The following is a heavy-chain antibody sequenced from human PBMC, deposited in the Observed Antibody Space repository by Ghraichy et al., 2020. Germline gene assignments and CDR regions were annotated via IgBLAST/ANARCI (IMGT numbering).Heavy chain of an antibody. V-gene: IGHV3-23*01. Sequence: GGSLRLSCAASGFTFSTFAMSWVRQAPGKGLEWVSSITVTGTTYYAASVKGRFTISRDNSKNTLSLQMNSLRVEDTAIYYCTKPDTGTVDADYWGQGTLVTVSS. D-gene: IGHD1-1*01. J-gene: IGHJ4*02. CDR3: TKPDTGTVDADY. CDR1: GFTFSTFA. CDR2: ITVTGTT.